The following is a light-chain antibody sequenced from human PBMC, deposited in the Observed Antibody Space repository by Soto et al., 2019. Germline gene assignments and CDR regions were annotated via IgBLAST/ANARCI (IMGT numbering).Light chain of an antibody. J-gene: IGKJ5*01. Sequence: EIVLTQSPGTLSLSPGERVTLSCRASHSVTSNYLAWYQQTPGQAPRLLIYGASSRATGIPDRFSGSGSGTDFTLTSSRLEPEDFALYYWQQYGSSPFTFGQGTRLEIK. CDR2: GAS. V-gene: IGKV3-20*01. CDR1: HSVTSNY. CDR3: QQYGSSPFT.